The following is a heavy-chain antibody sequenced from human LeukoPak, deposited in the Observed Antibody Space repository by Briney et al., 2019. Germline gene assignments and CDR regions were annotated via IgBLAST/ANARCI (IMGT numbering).Heavy chain of an antibody. J-gene: IGHJ4*02. Sequence: GGSLRLSCAASGFTVTNRYMNWVRQAPGKGLEWVSAISGSGGSTYYADSVKGRFTISRDNSKNTLYLQMNSLRAEDTAVYYCAKSLGYCSSTSCYGNDYWGQGTLVTVSS. CDR2: ISGSGGST. D-gene: IGHD2-2*01. CDR3: AKSLGYCSSTSCYGNDY. CDR1: GFTVTNRY. V-gene: IGHV3-23*01.